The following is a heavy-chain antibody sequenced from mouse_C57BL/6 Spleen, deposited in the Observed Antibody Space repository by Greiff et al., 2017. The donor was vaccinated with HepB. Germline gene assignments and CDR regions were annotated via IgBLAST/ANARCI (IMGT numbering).Heavy chain of an antibody. Sequence: VQLQQSGAELARPGASVKLSCKASGYTFTSYGISWVKQRTGQGLEWIGEIYPRSGNTYYNEKFKGKATLTADKSSSTAYMELRSLTSEDSAVYFCARSPSTVVATHYFDDWGKGTTLTVSS. J-gene: IGHJ2*01. V-gene: IGHV1-81*01. D-gene: IGHD1-1*01. CDR2: IYPRSGNT. CDR1: GYTFTSYG. CDR3: ARSPSTVVATHYFDD.